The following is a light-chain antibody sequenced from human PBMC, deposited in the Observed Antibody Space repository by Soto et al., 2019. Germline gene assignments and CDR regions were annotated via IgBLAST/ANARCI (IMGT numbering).Light chain of an antibody. J-gene: IGKJ1*01. Sequence: DIQMTQTPSTLSASVGDRVTINCRASQNVNDYWAWYQQKPGNSPKVLIYDASTLESGVPSRFSGSGSGTEFTLTISGLQADDFATYYCQQYSSHRTFGQGTKVDI. CDR2: DAS. CDR3: QQYSSHRT. CDR1: QNVNDY. V-gene: IGKV1-5*01.